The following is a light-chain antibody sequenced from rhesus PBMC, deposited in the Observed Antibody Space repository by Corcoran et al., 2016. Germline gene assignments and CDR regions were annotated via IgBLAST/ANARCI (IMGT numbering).Light chain of an antibody. V-gene: IGLV1S4*01. CDR1: TSNIGRNY. Sequence: QSVLTQPPSASGAHGQSVTISCSGSTSNIGRNYVCWYHQSPGTAPKLLIYRTYQQPPWVPGRFSGSMSGASASLTITGLRSEDEADYYCSAWDDSLRRHIFGAGTRLTVL. J-gene: IGLJ1*01. CDR2: RTY. CDR3: SAWDDSLRRHI.